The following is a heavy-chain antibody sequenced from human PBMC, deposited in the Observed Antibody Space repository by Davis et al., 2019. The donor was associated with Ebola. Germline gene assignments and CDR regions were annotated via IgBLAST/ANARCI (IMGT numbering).Heavy chain of an antibody. CDR1: GYTFTSYG. D-gene: IGHD1-1*01. CDR3: TSAQFPTTSDH. Sequence: ASVKVSCKASGYTFTSYGITWVRQAPGQGLEWMGWINPHNGNTNYAQNFQGRVTMTTDTSTSTAYMEVGSLRSDDTAVYYCTSAQFPTTSDHWGQGTLVTVSS. CDR2: INPHNGNT. V-gene: IGHV1-18*04. J-gene: IGHJ4*02.